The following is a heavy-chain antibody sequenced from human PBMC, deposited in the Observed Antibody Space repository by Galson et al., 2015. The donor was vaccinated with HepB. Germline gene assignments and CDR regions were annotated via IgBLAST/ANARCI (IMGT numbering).Heavy chain of an antibody. Sequence: SVKVSCKASGYTFTSFGITWVRQAPGQGLEWVGWISGSNGKTKYGQKFQGRVTLTTETSTNTVYMNLRSLRSDDTAVYYCASHGDGRGDGFGLWGQGTMVTVSS. J-gene: IGHJ3*01. V-gene: IGHV1-18*01. CDR1: GYTFTSFG. CDR3: ASHGDGRGDGFGL. CDR2: ISGSNGKT. D-gene: IGHD3-10*01.